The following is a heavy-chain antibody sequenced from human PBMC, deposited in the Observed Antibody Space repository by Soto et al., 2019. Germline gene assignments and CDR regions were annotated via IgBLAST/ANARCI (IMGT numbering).Heavy chain of an antibody. Sequence: EVQLVESGGDLVQPGGSLRLSCAASGFTVSSHYMNWVRQAPGKGLEWVSLIQSGGSTFYADSVKGRFTISRDNSKYTLFLQMNGLRVEYTAIYYCSRDDVYCRGGSGYGVPTAVWRRGTTVTVSS. D-gene: IGHD2-15*01. CDR1: GFTVSSHY. V-gene: IGHV3-66*01. CDR2: IQSGGST. J-gene: IGHJ6*03. CDR3: SRDDVYCRGGSGYGVPTAV.